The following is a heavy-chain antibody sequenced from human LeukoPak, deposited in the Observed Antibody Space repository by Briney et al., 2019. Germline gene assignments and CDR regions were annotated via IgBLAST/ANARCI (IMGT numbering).Heavy chain of an antibody. CDR3: GRSDYGDYGITY. CDR2: INAGNGNT. CDR1: GYTFTSYA. J-gene: IGHJ4*02. D-gene: IGHD4-17*01. V-gene: IGHV1-3*01. Sequence: ASAKVSCKASGYTFTSYAMYWVRQAPGQRLEWMGWINAGNGNTKYSQKFQGRVTITRDTSASTVYMELTSLRSEDTAVYYCGRSDYGDYGITYWGQGTLVTVSS.